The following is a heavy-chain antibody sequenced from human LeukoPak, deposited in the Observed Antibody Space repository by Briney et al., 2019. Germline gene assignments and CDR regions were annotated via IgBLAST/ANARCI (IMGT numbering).Heavy chain of an antibody. CDR1: GFTFSSYA. V-gene: IGHV3-23*01. CDR2: ISGSGGST. CDR3: AKDEGRLITNWYRQY. J-gene: IGHJ4*02. Sequence: GGSLRLSCAASGFTFSSYAMSWVRQAPGKGLEWVSAISGSGGSTYYADSVKGRFTISRDNPKNTLYLQLNSLTAEDTAMYYCAKDEGRLITNWYRQYWGQGTPVTVSS. D-gene: IGHD1-1*01.